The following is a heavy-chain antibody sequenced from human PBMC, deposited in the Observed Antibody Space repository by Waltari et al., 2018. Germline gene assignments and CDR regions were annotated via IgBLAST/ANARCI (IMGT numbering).Heavy chain of an antibody. D-gene: IGHD6-19*01. CDR1: GFTFSSYW. Sequence: EVQLVESGGGLVQPGGSLRLSCAASGFTFSSYWMSWVRQAPGKGLEWVANKKKDGSEKYYVDSVKGRFTISRDNAKNSLYLQMNSLRAEDTAVYYCAKSQWLVSWGAFDIWGQGTMVTVSS. V-gene: IGHV3-7*01. J-gene: IGHJ3*02. CDR2: KKKDGSEK. CDR3: AKSQWLVSWGAFDI.